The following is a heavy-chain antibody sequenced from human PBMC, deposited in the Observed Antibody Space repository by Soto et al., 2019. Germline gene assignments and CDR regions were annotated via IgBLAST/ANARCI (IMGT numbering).Heavy chain of an antibody. D-gene: IGHD3-3*01. J-gene: IGHJ6*02. V-gene: IGHV1-46*01. CDR3: ARNVLRVLEWLLAHNYGMDV. Sequence: ASVKVSCKASGYTFTSYYMHWVRQAPGQGLEWMGIINPSGGSTSYAQKFQGRVTMTRDTSTSTVYMELSSLRSEDTAVYYCARNVLRVLEWLLAHNYGMDVWGQGTTVTVSS. CDR1: GYTFTSYY. CDR2: INPSGGST.